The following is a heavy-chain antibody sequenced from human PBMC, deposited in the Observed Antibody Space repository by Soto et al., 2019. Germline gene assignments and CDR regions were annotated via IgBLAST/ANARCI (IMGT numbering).Heavy chain of an antibody. V-gene: IGHV5-51*01. CDR2: IYPGDSDT. J-gene: IGHJ4*02. CDR3: ASPQRYDFWSGYVFDC. D-gene: IGHD3-3*01. Sequence: PGESLKISCKGSGYSFSSFWIGWVRQMPGQGLELMGVIYPGDSDTRYSPSFQGQVTISADKSSTTAYLQWSSLKASDTAMYYCASPQRYDFWSGYVFDCWGQGTLVTVSS. CDR1: GYSFSSFW.